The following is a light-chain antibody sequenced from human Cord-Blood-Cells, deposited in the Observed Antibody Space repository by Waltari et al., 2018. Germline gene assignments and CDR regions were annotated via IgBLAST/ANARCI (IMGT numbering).Light chain of an antibody. J-gene: IGKJ4*01. V-gene: IGKV3-11*01. CDR1: QSLSSY. CDR2: DAS. Sequence: EIVLTHAPATLSLSPGERATLSCRASQSLSSYLAWYQQKPGQAPRLLISDASNRATGIPARFSGSGSGTDFTLTISILEPEDFAVYYCQQRSNWPPLTFGGGTKVEIK. CDR3: QQRSNWPPLT.